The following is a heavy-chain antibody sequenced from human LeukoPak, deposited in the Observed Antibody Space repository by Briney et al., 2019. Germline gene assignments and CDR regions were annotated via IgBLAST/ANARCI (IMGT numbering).Heavy chain of an antibody. CDR3: AREPYSSGTNAFDI. Sequence: SETLSLTCTVSGGSISSGGYYWSWIRQHPGKGLEWIGYIYYSGSTYYNPSLKSRVTISVDTSKNQFSLKLSSVTAADTAVYYCAREPYSSGTNAFDIWGQGTMVTVSP. CDR2: IYYSGST. D-gene: IGHD3-22*01. V-gene: IGHV4-31*03. CDR1: GGSISSGGYY. J-gene: IGHJ3*02.